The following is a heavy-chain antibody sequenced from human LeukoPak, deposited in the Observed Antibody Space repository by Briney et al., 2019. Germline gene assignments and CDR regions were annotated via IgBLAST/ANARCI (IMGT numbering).Heavy chain of an antibody. CDR2: LNPSGGST. V-gene: IGHV1-46*01. CDR3: ARDGSTWQFDY. J-gene: IGHJ4*02. D-gene: IGHD6-13*01. CDR1: GYTFTTYY. Sequence: ASVKVSFKASGYTFTTYYMHWVRQAPGQGLEWMGILNPSGGSTTYAQKFQGGVTMTRDTSTSTVYMELSSLRSEDTAVYYCARDGSTWQFDYWGQGTLVTVSS.